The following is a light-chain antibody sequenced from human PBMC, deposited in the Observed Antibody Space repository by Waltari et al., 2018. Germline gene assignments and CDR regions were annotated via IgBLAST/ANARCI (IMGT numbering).Light chain of an antibody. CDR3: AAWDDSLNAVV. Sequence: QSVLTQPPSASGTPGPRVTISCSGSSSNIGSNTLNWYQQLPGTDPKPLIYSNDQRPSGVPDLFSGSKSGTSASLAISGLQSEDEADYYCAAWDDSLNAVVFGGGTKLTVL. CDR1: SSNIGSNT. V-gene: IGLV1-44*01. CDR2: SND. J-gene: IGLJ2*01.